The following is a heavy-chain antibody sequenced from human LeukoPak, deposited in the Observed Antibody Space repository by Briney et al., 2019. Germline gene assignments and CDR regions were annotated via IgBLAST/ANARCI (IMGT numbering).Heavy chain of an antibody. V-gene: IGHV3-33*01. CDR3: ARAGLGVPAAVVLVY. CDR1: GFTFSSYG. J-gene: IGHJ4*02. Sequence: GRSLRLSCAASGFTFSSYGMHWVRQAPGKGLEWVAVIWYDGSNKYYADSVKGRFTISRDNSKNTLYLQMNSLRAEDTAVYYCARAGLGVPAAVVLVYWGQGTLVTVSS. D-gene: IGHD2-2*01. CDR2: IWYDGSNK.